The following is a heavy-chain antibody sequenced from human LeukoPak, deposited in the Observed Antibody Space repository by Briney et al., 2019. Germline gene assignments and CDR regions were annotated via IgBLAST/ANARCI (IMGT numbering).Heavy chain of an antibody. CDR2: INHSGSS. CDR3: ARRPDGFDI. Sequence: SETLSLTCAVYGGSLSGYHWSWIRQPPGKGLEHIGEINHSGSSKYNSSLKSRVTISVDTSKNQFSLKVNSVTAADTAVYYCARRPDGFDIWGQGTKVTVSS. CDR1: GGSLSGYH. V-gene: IGHV4-34*01. J-gene: IGHJ3*02.